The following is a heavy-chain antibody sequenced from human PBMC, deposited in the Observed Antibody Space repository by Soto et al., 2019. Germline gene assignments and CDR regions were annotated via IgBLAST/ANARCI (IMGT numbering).Heavy chain of an antibody. Sequence: ASVKVSCKASGYTFTSYGISWVRQAPGQGLEWMGWISAYNGNTNYAQKLQGRVTMTTDTSTSTAYMELRSLRSDDTAVYYCARGEEHFWSGYSLDGWFDPWGQGTLVTVSS. D-gene: IGHD3-3*02. J-gene: IGHJ5*02. CDR3: ARGEEHFWSGYSLDGWFDP. CDR2: ISAYNGNT. V-gene: IGHV1-18*01. CDR1: GYTFTSYG.